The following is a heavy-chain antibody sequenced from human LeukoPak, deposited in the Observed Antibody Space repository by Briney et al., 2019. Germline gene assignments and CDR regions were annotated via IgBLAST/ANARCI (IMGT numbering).Heavy chain of an antibody. J-gene: IGHJ3*02. CDR2: ISSSSSYI. V-gene: IGHV3-21*03. D-gene: IGHD4-17*01. CDR1: GFTFSSYS. CDR3: TREWVDYGDPSDDAFDI. Sequence: GGSLRLSCAASGFTFSSYSMNWVRQAPGKGLEWVSSISSSSSYIYYADSVKGRFTISRDNAKNSLYLQMNSLKTEDTAVYYCTREWVDYGDPSDDAFDIWGQGTMVTVSS.